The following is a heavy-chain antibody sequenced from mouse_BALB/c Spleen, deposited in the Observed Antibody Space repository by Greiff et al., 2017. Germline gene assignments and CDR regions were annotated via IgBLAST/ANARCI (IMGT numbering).Heavy chain of an antibody. J-gene: IGHJ1*01. CDR2: IRNKANGYTT. CDR3: ARDKWLLSWYFDV. V-gene: IGHV7-3*02. Sequence: EVQGVESGGGLVQPGGSLRLSCATSGFTFTDYYMSWVRQPPGKALEWLGFIRNKANGYTTEYSASVKGRFTISRDNSQSILYLQMNTLRAEDSATYYCARDKWLLSWYFDVWGAGTTVTVSS. CDR1: GFTFTDYY. D-gene: IGHD2-3*01.